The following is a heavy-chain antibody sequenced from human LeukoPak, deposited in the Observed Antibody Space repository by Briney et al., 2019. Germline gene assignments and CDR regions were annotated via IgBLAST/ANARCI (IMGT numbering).Heavy chain of an antibody. V-gene: IGHV1-8*01. CDR3: AIKLSSGGY. D-gene: IGHD1-7*01. Sequence: ASVKVSCKASGYTFTSYDINWVRQATGQGLEWMGWVNPNSGNTAYAQKFQGRVTMTWNTSITTAYMELSSLRSEDTAVYYCAIKLSSGGYWGQGTLVTVSS. CDR2: VNPNSGNT. J-gene: IGHJ4*02. CDR1: GYTFTSYD.